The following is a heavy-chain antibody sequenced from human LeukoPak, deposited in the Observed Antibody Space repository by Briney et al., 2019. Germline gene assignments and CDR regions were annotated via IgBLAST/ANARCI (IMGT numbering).Heavy chain of an antibody. CDR1: GFTFSSYW. CDR3: AKDGGEYYDILTGYYPRLYYMDV. V-gene: IGHV3-23*01. CDR2: LSGSGDRT. Sequence: GGSLRLSCAASGFTFSSYWMSWVRQAPGKGLEWLSALSGSGDRTYYADSVKGRFTISRDNSKNTLYLQMNSLRAEDTAVYYCAKDGGEYYDILTGYYPRLYYMDVWGKGTTVTISS. J-gene: IGHJ6*03. D-gene: IGHD3-9*01.